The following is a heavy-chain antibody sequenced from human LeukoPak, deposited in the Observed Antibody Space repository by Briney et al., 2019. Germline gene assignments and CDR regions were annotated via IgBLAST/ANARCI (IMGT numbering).Heavy chain of an antibody. Sequence: SETLSLTCTVSGGSISSYYWSWVRQPPGKGLEWIGYIYYSGSNNYNPSLKSRVTISVETSKNQFTLKLKSATAADTAVYYCARAIDSSGYYPNWFDPWGQGTLVTVSS. CDR3: ARAIDSSGYYPNWFDP. D-gene: IGHD3-22*01. CDR2: IYYSGSN. V-gene: IGHV4-59*08. J-gene: IGHJ5*02. CDR1: GGSISSYY.